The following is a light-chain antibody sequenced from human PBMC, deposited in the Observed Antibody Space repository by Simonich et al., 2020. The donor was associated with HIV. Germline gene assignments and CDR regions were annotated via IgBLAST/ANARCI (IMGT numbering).Light chain of an antibody. CDR3: YSATDNSGV. CDR1: VVAKKY. Sequence: SYELTQPSSVSVSPGQTARITCSGAVVAKKYARWFQQKPGQAPILVIYKDSERPSGIPERFSGSRSGTTFTLTISGAQVEDEADYYCYSATDNSGVFGGGTKLTVL. J-gene: IGLJ3*02. CDR2: KDS. V-gene: IGLV3-27*01.